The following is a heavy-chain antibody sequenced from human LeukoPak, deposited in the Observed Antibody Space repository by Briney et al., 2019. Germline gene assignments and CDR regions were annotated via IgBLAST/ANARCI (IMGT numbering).Heavy chain of an antibody. Sequence: PSETLSLTCTVSGGSVSSGSYYWSWIRQPPGKGLEWIGYIYYSGSTNYNPSLKSRVTISVETSKNQFSLKLSSVTAADTAVYYCARSRYSSGWYAADYWGQGNLVTVSS. CDR3: ARSRYSSGWYAADY. CDR2: IYYSGST. J-gene: IGHJ4*02. V-gene: IGHV4-61*01. CDR1: GGSVSSGSYY. D-gene: IGHD6-19*01.